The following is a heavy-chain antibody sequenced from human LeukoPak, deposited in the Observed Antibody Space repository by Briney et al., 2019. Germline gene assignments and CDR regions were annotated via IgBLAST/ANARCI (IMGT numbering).Heavy chain of an antibody. D-gene: IGHD4-17*01. V-gene: IGHV3-23*01. Sequence: GGSLRLSCAASGFTFSSYAMSWVRQAPGKGLEWVSAISGSGGSTYYADSVKGRFTISRDNSKNTLYLQMNSLRAEDTAVYYCAKDFFPATTVTSTYFDYWGQGTLVTVSS. CDR3: AKDFFPATTVTSTYFDY. CDR1: GFTFSSYA. J-gene: IGHJ4*02. CDR2: ISGSGGST.